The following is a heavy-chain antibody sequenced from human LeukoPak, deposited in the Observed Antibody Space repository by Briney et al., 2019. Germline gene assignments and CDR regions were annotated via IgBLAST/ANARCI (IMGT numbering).Heavy chain of an antibody. CDR2: ISAYNGNT. CDR1: GYTFTSYG. J-gene: IGHJ4*02. D-gene: IGHD6-6*01. V-gene: IGHV1-18*01. Sequence: ASVKVSCKASGYTFTSYGISWVRQAPGQGLEWKGWISAYNGNTNYAQKLQGRVTMTTDTSTSTAYMELRSLRSEDTAVYYCARDPDSSSPDAHFDYWGQGTLVTVSS. CDR3: ARDPDSSSPDAHFDY.